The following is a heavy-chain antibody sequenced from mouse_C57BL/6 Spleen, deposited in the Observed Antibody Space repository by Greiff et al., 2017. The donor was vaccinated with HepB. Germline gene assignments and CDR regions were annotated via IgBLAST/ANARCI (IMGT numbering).Heavy chain of an antibody. Sequence: DVMLVESGGGLVKPGGSLKLSCAASGFTFSDYGMHWVRQAPEKGLEWVAYISSGSSTIYYADTVKGRFTISRDNAKNTLFLQMTSLRSEDTAMYYCARGDSSGLYYYAMDYWGQGTSVTVSS. J-gene: IGHJ4*01. CDR1: GFTFSDYG. D-gene: IGHD3-2*02. CDR3: ARGDSSGLYYYAMDY. CDR2: ISSGSSTI. V-gene: IGHV5-17*01.